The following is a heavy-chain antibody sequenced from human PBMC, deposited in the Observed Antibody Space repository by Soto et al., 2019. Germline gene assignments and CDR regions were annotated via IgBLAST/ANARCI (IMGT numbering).Heavy chain of an antibody. CDR2: ISYDGRNK. CDR1: GFTFSSYG. V-gene: IGHV3-30*18. D-gene: IGHD3-10*01. J-gene: IGHJ5*02. Sequence: QVQPVESGGGVVQPGRSLRISCAASGFTFSSYGMHWVRQAPGKGLEWVAIISYDGRNKYYADSVKGRFTISRDNSKNTLYLQMNSLRAEDTAVYYCAKAGGSGSYYNWFDPWGQGTLVTVSS. CDR3: AKAGGSGSYYNWFDP.